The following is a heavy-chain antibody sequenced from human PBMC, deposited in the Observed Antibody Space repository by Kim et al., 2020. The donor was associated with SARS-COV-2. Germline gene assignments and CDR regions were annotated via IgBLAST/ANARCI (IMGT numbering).Heavy chain of an antibody. Sequence: YYADSVKGRFTISRDNAKNSLYLQMNSLRAEDTAVYYCARYSYGWGWFDPWGQGTLVTVSS. V-gene: IGHV3-48*03. CDR3: ARYSYGWGWFDP. J-gene: IGHJ5*02. D-gene: IGHD5-18*01.